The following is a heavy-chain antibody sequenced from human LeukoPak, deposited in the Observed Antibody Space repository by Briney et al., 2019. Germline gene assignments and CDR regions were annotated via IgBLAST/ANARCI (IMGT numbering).Heavy chain of an antibody. D-gene: IGHD1-26*01. CDR3: AKGNTPIGARSAFDI. V-gene: IGHV3-66*01. CDR2: IYSGDNT. Sequence: GGSLRLSCAASGFTVSSNYMSWVRQAPGKGLEWVSVIYSGDNTYYADSVKGRFIISRDNSKSTLYLQVNSLRAEDTAVYYCAKGNTPIGARSAFDIWGQGTMVTVSS. CDR1: GFTVSSNY. J-gene: IGHJ3*02.